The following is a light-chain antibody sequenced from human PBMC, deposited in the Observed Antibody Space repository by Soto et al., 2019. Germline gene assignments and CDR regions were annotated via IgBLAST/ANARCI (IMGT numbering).Light chain of an antibody. J-gene: IGLJ1*01. Sequence: QSVLTQPPSASGTPGQRVTISCSESSSNIGSNYVSWYQQLPGTAPKLLIYRNNQRPSGVPDRFSGSRSGTSASLAISGLQSEDEAEYYCAAWDDSLNAFYVFGTGTKVTVL. V-gene: IGLV1-47*01. CDR3: AAWDDSLNAFYV. CDR1: SSNIGSNY. CDR2: RNN.